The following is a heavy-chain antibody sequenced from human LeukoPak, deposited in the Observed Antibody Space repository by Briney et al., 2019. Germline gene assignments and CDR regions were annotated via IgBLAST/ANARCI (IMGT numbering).Heavy chain of an antibody. CDR2: IIPILGIA. V-gene: IGHV1-69*04. D-gene: IGHD4-17*01. CDR3: ATYHGDYVPNYYYYGMDV. CDR1: VGTFSSYA. Sequence: GASVKVSCKASVGTFSSYAISWVRQAPGQGLEWMGRIIPILGIANYAQKFQGRVTITADKSTSTAYMELSSLRSEDTAVYYCATYHGDYVPNYYYYGMDVWGQGTTVTVSS. J-gene: IGHJ6*02.